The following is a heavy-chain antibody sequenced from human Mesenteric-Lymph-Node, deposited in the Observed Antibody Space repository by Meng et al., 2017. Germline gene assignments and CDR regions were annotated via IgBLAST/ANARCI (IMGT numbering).Heavy chain of an antibody. CDR3: ARGRLYYGSGSYYYYYYYGMDV. CDR2: INPSGGST. CDR1: GYTFTSYY. J-gene: IGHJ6*02. D-gene: IGHD3-10*01. Sequence: ASVKVSCKASGYTFTSYYMHWVRQAPGQGLEWMGIINPSGGSTSYAQKFQGRVTMTRDTSTSTAYMELSSLRSEDTAVYYCARGRLYYGSGSYYYYYYYGMDVWGQGTTVTVSS. V-gene: IGHV1-46*01.